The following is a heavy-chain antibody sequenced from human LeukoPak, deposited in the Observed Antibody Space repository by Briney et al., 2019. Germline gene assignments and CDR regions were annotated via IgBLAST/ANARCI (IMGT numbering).Heavy chain of an antibody. CDR2: IKQDGSEK. D-gene: IGHD1-26*01. Sequence: GGSLRLSCAASGFTFDDYGMSWVRQAPGKGLEWVANIKQDGSEKDYLDSVKGRFTISRDNTKNSLYLQMNSLRAEDTAVYYCTRDRESGSVVHYYYYMDVWGKGTTVTVSS. J-gene: IGHJ6*03. CDR1: GFTFDDYG. V-gene: IGHV3-7*01. CDR3: TRDRESGSVVHYYYYMDV.